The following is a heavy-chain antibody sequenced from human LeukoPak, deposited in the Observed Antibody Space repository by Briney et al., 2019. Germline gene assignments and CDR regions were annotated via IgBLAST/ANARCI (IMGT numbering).Heavy chain of an antibody. V-gene: IGHV4-30-4*01. CDR2: IYHSGIT. Sequence: PSETLSLTCTVSGDSISSGDFYWSWIRQPPEKGLEYIGYIYHSGITFYNPSLRSRVTVSIDTSRNQFSLKLSSVTAADTAVYYCARDRSTVDYYGLAVWGQGTTVIVSS. CDR1: GDSISSGDFY. CDR3: ARDRSTVDYYGLAV. J-gene: IGHJ6*02. D-gene: IGHD4-11*01.